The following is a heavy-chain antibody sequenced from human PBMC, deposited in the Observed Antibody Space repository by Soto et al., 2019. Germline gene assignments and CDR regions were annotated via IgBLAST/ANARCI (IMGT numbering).Heavy chain of an antibody. CDR2: IYHSASI. CDR1: SGSISSSNW. J-gene: IGHJ4*02. V-gene: IGHV4-4*02. Sequence: QVQLQESGPGLVKPSGTLSLTCAVSSGSISSSNWWTWDRQPPGKGLEWIGEIYHSASINYNPSLKSRVTMSVDKSKNQFSLKLSSVTAADTAVYYCATRVAATFDYWGQGTLVTVSS. D-gene: IGHD6-19*01. CDR3: ATRVAATFDY.